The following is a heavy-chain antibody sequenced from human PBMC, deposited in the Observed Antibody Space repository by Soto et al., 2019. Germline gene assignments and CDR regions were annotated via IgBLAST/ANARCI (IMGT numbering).Heavy chain of an antibody. CDR3: ATDGSYAQHV. Sequence: GGSLRLSCAASGFTFSNTWMHWVRQAPGKGLVWVSHINSDGTTTTYADSVKGRFTISRDNAKNTVHLRMNSLRAEDTAVYYCATDGSYAQHVWGQGTTVTVSS. CDR2: INSDGTTT. J-gene: IGHJ6*02. CDR1: GFTFSNTW. V-gene: IGHV3-74*01. D-gene: IGHD2-2*01.